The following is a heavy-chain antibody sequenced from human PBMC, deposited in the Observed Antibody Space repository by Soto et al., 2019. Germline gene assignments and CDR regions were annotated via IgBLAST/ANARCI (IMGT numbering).Heavy chain of an antibody. CDR2: IPYDGSNK. CDR1: GFTFSSYG. J-gene: IGHJ4*02. D-gene: IGHD3-3*01. V-gene: IGHV3-30*18. CDR3: AKVSVNYDEPGDY. Sequence: QVQLVESGGGVVQPGRSLRLSCAASGFTFSSYGMHWVRQAPGKGLEWVAVIPYDGSNKYYADSVKGRFTISRDNSKNTQYLQMNSLRAEDTAVYYCAKVSVNYDEPGDYWGQGTLVTVSS.